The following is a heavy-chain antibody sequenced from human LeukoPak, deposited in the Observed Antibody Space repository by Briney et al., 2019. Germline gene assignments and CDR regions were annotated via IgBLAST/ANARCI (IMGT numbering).Heavy chain of an antibody. Sequence: PSETLSLTCTVSGGSISSYYWSWIRQPPGKGLEGIGYIYYSGSTNYNPSLKSRVTISVDTSKNQFSLKLSSVTAADTAVYYCARDRITMVRGALYYGMDVWGQGTTVTVSS. V-gene: IGHV4-59*01. CDR1: GGSISSYY. D-gene: IGHD3-10*01. CDR3: ARDRITMVRGALYYGMDV. CDR2: IYYSGST. J-gene: IGHJ6*02.